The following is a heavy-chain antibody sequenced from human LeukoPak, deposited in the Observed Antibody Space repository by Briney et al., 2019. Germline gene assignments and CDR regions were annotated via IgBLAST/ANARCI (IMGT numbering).Heavy chain of an antibody. J-gene: IGHJ4*02. D-gene: IGHD6-6*01. CDR1: GGSISSYY. Sequence: PSETLSLTCTVSGGSISSYYWSWIRQPPGKGLERIGYIYYSGSTNYNPSLKSRVTISVDTSKNQFSLKLSSVTAAGTAVYYCARGSPYSSSFCFDYWGQGTLVTVSS. CDR2: IYYSGST. CDR3: ARGSPYSSSFCFDY. V-gene: IGHV4-59*01.